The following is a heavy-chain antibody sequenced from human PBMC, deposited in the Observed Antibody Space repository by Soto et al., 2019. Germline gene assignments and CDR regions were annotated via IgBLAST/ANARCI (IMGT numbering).Heavy chain of an antibody. CDR1: GFTFNNYA. D-gene: IGHD2-15*01. J-gene: IGHJ4*02. V-gene: IGHV3-23*01. CDR2: ISDSATTT. Sequence: EDQLLESGGGSAQPGGSLRLSCVASGFTFNNYAMNWVRQAPGKGREWVSSISDSATTTYYADSVKGRFTISRDNSKNTLHLQMNSLRAEDTAVYFCARGYVGSWSHFDSWGQGTLVTVSS. CDR3: ARGYVGSWSHFDS.